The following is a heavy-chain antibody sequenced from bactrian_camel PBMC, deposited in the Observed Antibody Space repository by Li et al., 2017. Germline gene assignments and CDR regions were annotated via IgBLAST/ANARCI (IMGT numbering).Heavy chain of an antibody. CDR2: FTSGGRP. Sequence: QVQLVESGGGSVQSGGSLRLSCEVSGYTYSSFCLGWLRQAPGKEREGVAAFTSGGRPSYADSVKGRFTISQSKNTVYLQMIRLRPNDTAVYYCAAERGTMQNPSPTGCDSDYSDYNAGYWGQGTQVTVS. CDR1: GYTYSSFC. V-gene: IGHV3S53*01. J-gene: IGHJ4*01. CDR3: AAERGTMQNPSPTGCDSDYSDYNAGY. D-gene: IGHD4*01.